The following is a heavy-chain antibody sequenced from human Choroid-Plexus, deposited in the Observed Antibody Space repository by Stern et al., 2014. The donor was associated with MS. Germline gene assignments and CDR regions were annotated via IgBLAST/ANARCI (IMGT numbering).Heavy chain of an antibody. D-gene: IGHD2/OR15-2a*01. Sequence: VQLGKTGGGVVQPGRPLRLSCVASGFTFGSCAMHWVRQAPGKGLEWVAGVSYDGSNKYYADSVKGRFTISRDNSQNTLYMQMSSMRPEDTAVYYCAKDRQYLTYFFDHWGQGSLVTVSS. CDR2: VSYDGSNK. CDR1: GFTFGSCA. CDR3: AKDRQYLTYFFDH. J-gene: IGHJ5*02. V-gene: IGHV3-30*18.